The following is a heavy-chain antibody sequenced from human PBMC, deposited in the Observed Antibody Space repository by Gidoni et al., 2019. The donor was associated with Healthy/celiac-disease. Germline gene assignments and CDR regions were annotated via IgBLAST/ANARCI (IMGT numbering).Heavy chain of an antibody. CDR1: GFTFSSYA. V-gene: IGHV3-23*01. D-gene: IGHD3-10*01. CDR2: ISGSGGST. Sequence: EVQLLESGGGLVQPGGSLRLSCAASGFTFSSYAMSWVRQAPGKGLEWVSAISGSGGSTYYADSVKGRFTISRDNSKNTLYLQMNSLRAEDTAVYYCAKDYYGSGSLAGYWFDPWGQGTLVTVSS. J-gene: IGHJ5*02. CDR3: AKDYYGSGSLAGYWFDP.